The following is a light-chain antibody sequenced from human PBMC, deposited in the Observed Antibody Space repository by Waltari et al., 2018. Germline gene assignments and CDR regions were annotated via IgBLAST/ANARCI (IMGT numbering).Light chain of an antibody. J-gene: IGKJ2*01. V-gene: IGKV1-39*01. CDR3: QYSYTTPYT. Sequence: DIQMTHSPSSLSASVGDRVTITCRASQSINSYLNWYQQKPGKAPKLLIYAASSLQSGVPSMFSGSGSGTDFTLTISSLQPEDFATYYCQYSYTTPYTFGQGTKLEIK. CDR1: QSINSY. CDR2: AAS.